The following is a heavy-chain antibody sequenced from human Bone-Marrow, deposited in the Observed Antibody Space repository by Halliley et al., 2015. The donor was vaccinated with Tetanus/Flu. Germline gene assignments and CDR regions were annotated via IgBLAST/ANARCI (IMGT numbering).Heavy chain of an antibody. CDR2: VYPGDSNT. V-gene: IGHV5-51*01. D-gene: IGHD5-12*01. J-gene: IGHJ4*02. Sequence: QLVQSGAEVKKPGESLKISCQVSGYNFVNYWIGWVRQMPGKGLEWMGIVYPGDSNTRYSSSFQGQVTFSVDKSISTAYLQWNTLKASDTSMYFCARRPFGAGYNLGAFCFWGQGPLVTVSS. CDR1: GYNFVNYW. CDR3: ARRPFGAGYNLGAFCF.